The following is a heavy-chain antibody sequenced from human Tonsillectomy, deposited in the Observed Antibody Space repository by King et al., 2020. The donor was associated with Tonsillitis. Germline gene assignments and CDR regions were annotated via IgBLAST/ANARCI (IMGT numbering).Heavy chain of an antibody. CDR1: GFTFSSYG. J-gene: IGHJ4*02. CDR3: AKDWNKYYYDSSGLFDY. V-gene: IGHV3-30*18. Sequence: QLVQSGGGVVQPGRSLRLSCAASGFTFSSYGMHWVRQAPGKGLEWVAVISYDGSNKYYADSVKGRFTISRDNSKNTLYLQMNSLRAEDTALYYCAKDWNKYYYDSSGLFDYWGQGTLVTVSS. CDR2: ISYDGSNK. D-gene: IGHD3-22*01.